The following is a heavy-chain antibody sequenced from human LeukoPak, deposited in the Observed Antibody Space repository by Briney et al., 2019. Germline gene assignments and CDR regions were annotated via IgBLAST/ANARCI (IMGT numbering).Heavy chain of an antibody. CDR2: ISSSSSYI. CDR1: GFTFSSYS. CDR3: AKVGEYLGRGYSGYFDY. J-gene: IGHJ4*02. D-gene: IGHD5-12*01. V-gene: IGHV3-21*01. Sequence: GGSLRLSCAASGFTFSSYSMNWVRQAPGKGLEWVSSISSSSSYIYYADSVKGRFTISRDNSKNTLYLQMNSLRAEDTAVYYCAKVGEYLGRGYSGYFDYWGQGTLVTVSS.